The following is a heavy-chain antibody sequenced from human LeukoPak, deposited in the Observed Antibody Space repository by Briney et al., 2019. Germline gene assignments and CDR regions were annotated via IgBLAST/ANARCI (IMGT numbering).Heavy chain of an antibody. CDR3: APPPYYYETNGYSVA. Sequence: PSETLSLTYTVSGGSISSYYWSWIRQPPGKGLEWIGYIYDSGSTNYNPSLKSRVTISVDPSKNQFSLNLTSVTAADTAVYYCAPPPYYYETNGYSVAWGQGTLVTVSS. CDR1: GGSISSYY. V-gene: IGHV4-59*12. D-gene: IGHD3-22*01. J-gene: IGHJ5*02. CDR2: IYDSGST.